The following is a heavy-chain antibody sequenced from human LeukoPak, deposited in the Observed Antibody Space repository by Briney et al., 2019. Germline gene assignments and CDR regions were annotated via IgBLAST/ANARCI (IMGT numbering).Heavy chain of an antibody. CDR2: IYPGDSDT. D-gene: IGHD6-19*01. CDR3: ARNQYSSGWYADYYYMDV. CDR1: GYSFTGYW. V-gene: IGHV5-51*01. Sequence: EESLKISCKGSGYSFTGYWIDGVRQMPGKGLEWMGIIYPGDSDTRYSPSFQGQVTISADKSISTAYLQWSSLKASDTAMYYCARNQYSSGWYADYYYMDVWGKGTTVTVSS. J-gene: IGHJ6*03.